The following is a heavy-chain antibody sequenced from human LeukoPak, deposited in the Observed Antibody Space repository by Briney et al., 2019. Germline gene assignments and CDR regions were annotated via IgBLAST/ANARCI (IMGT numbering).Heavy chain of an antibody. Sequence: SETLSLTCSVSGGSISSHYWSWIRQPPGKELEWIGYIYYTETTNYKPSLKSRVTISVDTSKNQFSLNLTSVTAADTAVYYCARAYSSSSGRPFDYWGQGTLVTVSS. D-gene: IGHD6-6*01. J-gene: IGHJ4*02. CDR2: IYYTETT. CDR3: ARAYSSSSGRPFDY. V-gene: IGHV4-59*11. CDR1: GGSISSHY.